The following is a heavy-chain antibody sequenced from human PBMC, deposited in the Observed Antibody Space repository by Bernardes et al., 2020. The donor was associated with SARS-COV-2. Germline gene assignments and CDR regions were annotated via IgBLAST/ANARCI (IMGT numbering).Heavy chain of an antibody. V-gene: IGHV1-2*02. CDR3: AIPPTNYDRYGMDV. Sequence: ASVKVSCKASGYPFTGYYMHWVRHAPGPGLAWMGWINPNSGGTNFAQKFQGRVTMTRDTPISTAYMELSRLRSDDTAVYYCAIPPTNYDRYGMDVWGQGTTVTVSS. J-gene: IGHJ6*02. CDR2: INPNSGGT. CDR1: GYPFTGYY. D-gene: IGHD3-22*01.